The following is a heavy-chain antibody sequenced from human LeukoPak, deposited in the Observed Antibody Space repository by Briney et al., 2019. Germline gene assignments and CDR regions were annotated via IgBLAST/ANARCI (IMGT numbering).Heavy chain of an antibody. CDR3: ARGRPAAASNWRWFDP. V-gene: IGHV3-7*05. CDR1: GFTFSTYW. D-gene: IGHD6-13*01. CDR2: IKHDGSDK. J-gene: IGHJ5*02. Sequence: GGSLRFSCAASGFTFSTYWMSWVRQTPGKGLEWVANIKHDGSDKYYVDSVKGRFTISRDNVENSVYLQMNSLRAGDTAVYYCARGRPAAASNWRWFDPWGQGTLVTVSS.